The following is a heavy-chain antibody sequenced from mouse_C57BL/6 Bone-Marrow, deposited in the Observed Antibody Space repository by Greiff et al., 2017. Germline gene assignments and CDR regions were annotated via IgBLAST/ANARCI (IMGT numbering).Heavy chain of an antibody. Sequence: VQLKESGAELVRPGASVKLSCTASGFNIKDDYMHWVKQRPEQGLEWIGWIDPENGDTEYASKFQGKATITADTSSNTAYLQLSSLTSEDTAVYYCTPYYGNPDYWGQGTTLTVSS. CDR3: TPYYGNPDY. D-gene: IGHD2-1*01. J-gene: IGHJ2*01. CDR2: IDPENGDT. V-gene: IGHV14-4*01. CDR1: GFNIKDDY.